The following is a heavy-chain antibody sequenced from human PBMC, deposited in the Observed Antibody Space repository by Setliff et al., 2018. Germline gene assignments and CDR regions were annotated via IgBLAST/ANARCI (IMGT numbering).Heavy chain of an antibody. J-gene: IGHJ6*03. D-gene: IGHD3-10*01. CDR1: GGSMRSISYY. V-gene: IGHV4-39*07. CDR2: IYSSGSTT. CDR3: VRTTRSPGFYGQGVAYYMDV. Sequence: SETLSLTCTVSGGSMRSISYYWGWVRQPPGKGLERIGRIYSSGSTTYYNPSLESRVTIIMETSKNRFSLWLTSVTAADAAVYYCVRTTRSPGFYGQGVAYYMDVWDKGTTVTVSS.